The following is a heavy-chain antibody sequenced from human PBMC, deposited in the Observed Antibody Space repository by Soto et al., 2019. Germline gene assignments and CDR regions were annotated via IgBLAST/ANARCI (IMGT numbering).Heavy chain of an antibody. CDR1: RVTFSSFA. V-gene: IGHV1-69*13. D-gene: IGHD3-3*01. J-gene: IGHJ6*02. CDR2: IIPIFHTS. Sequence: VKVSCKASRVTFSSFAISWVRQAPGQGLEWMGWIIPIFHTSNYAQNFQGTVTITADESTSTAFLELSSLRSDDTAVYYCARTPTDRFLQSSPTYYYFGMDVWGQGTTVTVSS. CDR3: ARTPTDRFLQSSPTYYYFGMDV.